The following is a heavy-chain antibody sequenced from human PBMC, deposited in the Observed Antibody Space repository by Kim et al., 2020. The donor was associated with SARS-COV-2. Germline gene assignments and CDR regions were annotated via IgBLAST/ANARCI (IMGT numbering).Heavy chain of an antibody. V-gene: IGHV3-23*01. Sequence: GGSLRLSCAASGFTFSSYAMTWVRQAPGKGLEWVASLGGGGVSRYYADSVAGRFTISRDNSRNTLSLQLNSLRAEDTAIYYCAKGFAQSVPAQIDYWGQGTLVTVSS. D-gene: IGHD3-10*01. J-gene: IGHJ4*02. CDR1: GFTFSSYA. CDR3: AKGFAQSVPAQIDY. CDR2: LGGGGVSR.